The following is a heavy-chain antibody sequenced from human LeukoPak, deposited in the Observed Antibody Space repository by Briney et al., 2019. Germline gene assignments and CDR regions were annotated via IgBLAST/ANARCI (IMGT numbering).Heavy chain of an antibody. V-gene: IGHV3-53*01. CDR1: GFTFSSYS. D-gene: IGHD4-17*01. CDR3: AGRATVTMFYYYMDV. Sequence: SGGSLRLSCAASGFTFSSYSMNWVRQAPGKGLEWVSVIYSGGNTYYADSVKGRFTISRDDSKDTLYLQVNSLRAEDTAVYYCAGRATVTMFYYYMDVWGKGTTVTISS. CDR2: IYSGGNT. J-gene: IGHJ6*03.